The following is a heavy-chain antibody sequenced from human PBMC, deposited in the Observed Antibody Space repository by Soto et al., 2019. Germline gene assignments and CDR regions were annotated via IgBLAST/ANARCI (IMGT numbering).Heavy chain of an antibody. CDR1: GGSISSSSYY. CDR3: ASDPEDCSSTSCYWG. D-gene: IGHD2-2*01. Sequence: SETLSLTCTVSGGSISSSSYYWGWIRQPPGKGLEWIGSIYYSGSTYYNPSLKSRVTISVDTPKNQFSLKLSSVTAADTAVYYCASDPEDCSSTSCYWGWSQGTLVTVSS. J-gene: IGHJ4*02. V-gene: IGHV4-39*01. CDR2: IYYSGST.